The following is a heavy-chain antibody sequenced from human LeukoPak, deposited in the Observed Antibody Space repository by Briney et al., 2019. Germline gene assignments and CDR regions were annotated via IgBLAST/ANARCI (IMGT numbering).Heavy chain of an antibody. CDR3: ARETASGYLGFDF. Sequence: APVKASCKPSRYTFSRYGITWVRQAPRQGLECMGWISAYGHTKLARNLQARVPVTIDTSTTTAYIALRSLSSDDTAVYFCARETASGYLGFDFWGQGTLVTVSS. CDR2: ISAYGHT. D-gene: IGHD3-3*01. J-gene: IGHJ4*02. CDR1: RYTFSRYG. V-gene: IGHV1-18*01.